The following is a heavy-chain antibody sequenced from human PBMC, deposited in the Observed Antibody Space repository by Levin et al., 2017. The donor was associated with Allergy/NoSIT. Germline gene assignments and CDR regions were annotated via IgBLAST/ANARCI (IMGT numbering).Heavy chain of an antibody. J-gene: IGHJ5*02. D-gene: IGHD2-2*01. Sequence: PSETLSLTCSVSGGSITRGGYFWSWIRQNPGKGLEWIGYIFDSGSTYYNPSLKSRVSISRDTSKNQFSLKLSSVTAADTAVYYCARGYEYQLQCRWFDPWGQGTLVTVSS. V-gene: IGHV4-31*03. CDR2: IFDSGST. CDR1: GGSITRGGYF. CDR3: ARGYEYQLQCRWFDP.